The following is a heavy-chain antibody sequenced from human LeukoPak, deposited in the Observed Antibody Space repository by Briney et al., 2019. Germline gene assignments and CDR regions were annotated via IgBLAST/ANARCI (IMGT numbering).Heavy chain of an antibody. V-gene: IGHV3-49*03. J-gene: IGHJ4*02. D-gene: IGHD1-26*01. CDR2: IKNKAFGGTT. CDR3: TKYHLGGGSYEGTFDY. CDR1: GFDFGDYA. Sequence: GGSLRLSCTASGFDFGDYAMTWFHQAPGKGLEWVGLIKNKAFGGTTEYAASVKGRFTISRDDSKNIAYLQMNSLQTEDTAVYYCTKYHLGGGSYEGTFDYWGQGTLVTVSS.